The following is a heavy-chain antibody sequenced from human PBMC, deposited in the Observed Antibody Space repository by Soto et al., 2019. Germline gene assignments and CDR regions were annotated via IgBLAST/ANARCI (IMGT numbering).Heavy chain of an antibody. CDR2: ISGSGGTI. V-gene: IGHV3-23*01. J-gene: IGHJ6*02. CDR3: ARDQWGQQLVLYYYGMDV. Sequence: GGSLRLSCAASGFTFSSYAMSWVRQAPGKGLEWVSAISGSGGTIYYADSVKGRFTISRDNAKNSLYLQMNSLRDEDTAVYYCARDQWGQQLVLYYYGMDVWGQGTTVTVSS. D-gene: IGHD6-6*01. CDR1: GFTFSSYA.